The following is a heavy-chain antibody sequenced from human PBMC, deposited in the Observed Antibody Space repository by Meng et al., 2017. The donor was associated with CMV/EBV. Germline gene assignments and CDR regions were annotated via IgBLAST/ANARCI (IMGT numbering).Heavy chain of an antibody. D-gene: IGHD3-3*01. CDR3: ARDLESLYYYYGMDV. V-gene: IGHV3-21*01. J-gene: IGHJ6*02. CDR1: GFTFSSYE. CDR2: ISSSSSYI. Sequence: GESLKISCAASGFTFSSYEMNWVRQAPGKGLEWVSSISSSSSYIYYADSVKGRFTISGDNAKNSLYLQMNSLRAEDTAVYYCARDLESLYYYYGMDVWGQGTTVTVSS.